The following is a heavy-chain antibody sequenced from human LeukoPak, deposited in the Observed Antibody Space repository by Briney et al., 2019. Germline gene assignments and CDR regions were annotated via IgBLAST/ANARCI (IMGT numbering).Heavy chain of an antibody. V-gene: IGHV4-59*01. Sequence: PSETLSLTCTVSGGSISSYYWSWIRQPPGKGLVWIGYIYYSGSTNYNPSLKSRVTISVDTSKNQFSLKLSSVTAADTAVYYCARETRDTAMVGLYYGMDVWGQGTTVTVSS. J-gene: IGHJ6*02. CDR1: GGSISSYY. CDR3: ARETRDTAMVGLYYGMDV. D-gene: IGHD5-18*01. CDR2: IYYSGST.